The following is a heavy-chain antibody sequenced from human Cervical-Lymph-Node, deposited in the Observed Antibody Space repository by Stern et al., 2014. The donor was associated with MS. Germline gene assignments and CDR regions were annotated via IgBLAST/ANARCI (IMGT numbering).Heavy chain of an antibody. J-gene: IGHJ6*02. D-gene: IGHD6-19*01. V-gene: IGHV3-9*01. CDR1: RFNFDDYA. Sequence: VQLVESGGGLVQPGRSLRLSCAGSRFNFDDYAMHWVRQAPGRGLGCVSRIRWNSGSMEYADSVKGRFTISRDNAKNSLYLQMDSLRVEDTAIYYCAKDISSGRWEAQYHYGMDVWGQGTTVTVSS. CDR3: AKDISSGRWEAQYHYGMDV. CDR2: IRWNSGSM.